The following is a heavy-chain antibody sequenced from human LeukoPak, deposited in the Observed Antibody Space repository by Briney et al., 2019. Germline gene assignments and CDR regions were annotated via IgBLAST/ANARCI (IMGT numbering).Heavy chain of an antibody. CDR3: ARGLRGNYDY. CDR1: GFTFSDYA. V-gene: IGHV3-23*01. D-gene: IGHD1-7*01. Sequence: PGGSLRLSCAASGFTFSDYAMAWVRQAPGKGLEWVSSISTSGNTYYADSVKGRFTISRDNSKDTLYLQINSLTTEDTAVYYCARGLRGNYDYWGQGNLVTVSS. CDR2: ISTSGNT. J-gene: IGHJ4*02.